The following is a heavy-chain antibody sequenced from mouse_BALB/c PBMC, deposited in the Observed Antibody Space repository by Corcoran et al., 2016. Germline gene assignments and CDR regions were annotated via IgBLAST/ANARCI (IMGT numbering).Heavy chain of an antibody. CDR1: GYIFTDYV. D-gene: IGHD1-1*01. V-gene: IGHV1-81*01. CDR2: IYPGSGST. J-gene: IGHJ3*01. CDR3: ARWGGSSPFAY. Sequence: QVQLQQSGPELVKPGASVKMSCKASGYIFTDYVISWVKQRTGQGLEWIGEIYPGSGSTYYNEKFKGKATLTADKSSNTAYMQLSSLTSEDSAVYFCARWGGSSPFAYWGQGTLVTVSA.